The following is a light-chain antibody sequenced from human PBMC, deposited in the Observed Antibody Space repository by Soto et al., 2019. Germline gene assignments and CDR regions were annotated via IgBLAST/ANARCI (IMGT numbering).Light chain of an antibody. CDR1: SGHSSYD. Sequence: QSVLTQSPSASASLGASVKLTCTLDSGHSSYDIVWHQQQPEKGPRYLMKVNSDDSQSKGDGIPDRFSGSSSGAERYLTISNLQSEEEADYYCQTWNTTGQVFGGGTKLTVL. J-gene: IGLJ2*01. CDR2: VNSDDSQ. CDR3: QTWNTTGQV. V-gene: IGLV4-69*01.